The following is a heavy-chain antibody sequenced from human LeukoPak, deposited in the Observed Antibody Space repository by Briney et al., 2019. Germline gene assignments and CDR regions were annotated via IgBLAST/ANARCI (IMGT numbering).Heavy chain of an antibody. CDR2: IGSSGHTI. J-gene: IGHJ4*02. CDR3: ARTYYYDSSGYYRDY. Sequence: GGSLRLSCAASGFTFSNYAMSWVRQAPGKGLEWVSYIGSSGHTIYYADSVKGRFTISRDNAKNSLYLQMNSLRAEDTAVYYCARTYYYDSSGYYRDYWGQGTLVTVSS. D-gene: IGHD3-22*01. CDR1: GFTFSNYA. V-gene: IGHV3-48*03.